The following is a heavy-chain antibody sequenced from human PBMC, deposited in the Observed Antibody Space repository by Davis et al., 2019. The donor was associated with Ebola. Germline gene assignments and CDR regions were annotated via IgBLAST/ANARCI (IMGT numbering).Heavy chain of an antibody. D-gene: IGHD6-25*01. V-gene: IGHV4-30-4*02. J-gene: IGHJ6*04. CDR3: ARELKVECSGGICFELPYSYGMDV. Sequence: MPSETLSLTCTVSGGSISSGDYYWSWIRQPPGKGLEWIGYIYYSGSTYYNPSLKSRVTISVDTSKNQFSLTLTSVTAADTAIYYCARELKVECSGGICFELPYSYGMDVWGEGTMVTVSS. CDR2: IYYSGST. CDR1: GGSISSGDYY.